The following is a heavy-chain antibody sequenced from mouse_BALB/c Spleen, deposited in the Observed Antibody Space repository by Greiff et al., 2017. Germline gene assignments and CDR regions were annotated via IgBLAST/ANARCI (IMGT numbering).Heavy chain of an antibody. J-gene: IGHJ4*01. D-gene: IGHD2-4*01. Sequence: VQLKESGPELVKPGASVKISCKASGYTFTDYNMHWVKQSHGKSLEWIGYIYPYNGGTGYNQKFKSKATLTVDNSSSTAYMELRSLTSEDSAVYYCASGDDYDGYAMDYWGQGTSVTVSS. V-gene: IGHV1S29*02. CDR3: ASGDDYDGYAMDY. CDR2: IYPYNGGT. CDR1: GYTFTDYN.